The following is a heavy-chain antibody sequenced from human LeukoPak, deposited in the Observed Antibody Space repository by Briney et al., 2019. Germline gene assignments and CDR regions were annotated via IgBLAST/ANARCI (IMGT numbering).Heavy chain of an antibody. D-gene: IGHD6-19*01. J-gene: IGHJ4*02. V-gene: IGHV3-64*04. CDR2: ISSNGGST. Sequence: PGGSLRLSCSASGFTFSSYAMHWVRQAPGKGLEYVSAISSNGGSTYYADSVKGRFTISRDNSKNTLYLQMNSLRAEDTAVYNCARDSGWHSDYWGQGTLVTVSS. CDR1: GFTFSSYA. CDR3: ARDSGWHSDY.